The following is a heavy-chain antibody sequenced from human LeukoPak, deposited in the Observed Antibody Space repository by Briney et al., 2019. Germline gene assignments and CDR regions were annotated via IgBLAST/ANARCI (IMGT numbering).Heavy chain of an antibody. CDR3: AKGSSSGYYDPTWFDY. V-gene: IGHV3-30*18. Sequence: PGGSLRLSCAASGFTFSNYWMSWVRQAPGKGLEWVAVISYDGSNKYYADSVKGRFTISRDNSKNTLYLQMNSLRAEDTAVYYCAKGSSSGYYDPTWFDYWGQGTLVTVSS. CDR1: GFTFSNYW. J-gene: IGHJ4*02. D-gene: IGHD3-22*01. CDR2: ISYDGSNK.